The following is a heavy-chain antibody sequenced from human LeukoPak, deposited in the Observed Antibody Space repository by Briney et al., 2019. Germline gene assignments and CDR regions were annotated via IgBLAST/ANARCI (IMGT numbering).Heavy chain of an antibody. CDR1: GFTFSSYW. J-gene: IGHJ4*02. CDR2: IKQDGSEK. D-gene: IGHD5-24*01. V-gene: IGHV3-7*01. CDR3: ARVEYRWLPRKGNFDY. Sequence: GGSLRLSCAASGFTFSSYWMSWVRQAPGEGLEWVANIKQDGSEKYYVASVKGRFTISRDNAKNSLYLQMNSLRAEDTAVYYCARVEYRWLPRKGNFDYWGQGTLVTASS.